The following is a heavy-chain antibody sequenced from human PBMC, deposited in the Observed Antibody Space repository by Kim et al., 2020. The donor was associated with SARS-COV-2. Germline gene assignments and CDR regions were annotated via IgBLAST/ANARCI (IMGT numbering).Heavy chain of an antibody. Sequence: RFTISRDNSKITLYLQMNSLRAEDTAVYYCARERAMVRGVIITSGNGMDVWGQGTTVTVSS. CDR3: ARERAMVRGVIITSGNGMDV. V-gene: IGHV3-30*01. D-gene: IGHD3-10*01. J-gene: IGHJ6*02.